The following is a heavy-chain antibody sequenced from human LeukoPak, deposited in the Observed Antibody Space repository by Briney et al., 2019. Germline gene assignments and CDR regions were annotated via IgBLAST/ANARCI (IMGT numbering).Heavy chain of an antibody. CDR2: IYTSGST. J-gene: IGHJ6*03. V-gene: IGHV4-4*09. CDR1: GGSISSYY. Sequence: SETLSLTCTVSGGSISSYYWSWIRQPPGKGLEWIGYIYTSGSTNYNPSLKSRVTISVDTSKNQFSLKLSSVTAADTAVYYCARHTGGRHYMDVWGKGTTVTVSS. CDR3: ARHTGGRHYMDV. D-gene: IGHD3-16*01.